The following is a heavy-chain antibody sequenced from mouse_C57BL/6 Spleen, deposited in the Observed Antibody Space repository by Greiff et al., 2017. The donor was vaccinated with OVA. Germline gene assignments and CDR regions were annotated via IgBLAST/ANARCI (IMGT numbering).Heavy chain of an antibody. V-gene: IGHV3-1*01. CDR3: ARGRYAMDY. J-gene: IGHJ4*01. CDR1: GYSITSGYD. CDR2: ISYSGST. Sequence: DVQLQESGPGMVKPSQSLSLTCTVTGYSITSGYDWHWIRHFPGNKLEWMGYISYSGSTNYNPSLKSRISITHDTSKNQFFLKLNSVTTEDTATYYCARGRYAMDYWGQGTSVTVSS.